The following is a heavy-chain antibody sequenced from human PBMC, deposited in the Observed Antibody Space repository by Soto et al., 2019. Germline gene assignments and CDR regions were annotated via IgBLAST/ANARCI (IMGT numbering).Heavy chain of an antibody. Sequence: GESLKISCAASEFTFSSYGMHWVRQTPGKGLEWVAVISYHGNDKYYADSVKGPFTISRDNFKSTLYLQMSSLRTEETAIFFCAKDRIHNTVTTWGSWGQGPLVPASP. CDR2: ISYHGNDK. D-gene: IGHD4-17*01. J-gene: IGHJ5*02. CDR3: AKDRIHNTVTTWGS. V-gene: IGHV3-30*18. CDR1: EFTFSSYG.